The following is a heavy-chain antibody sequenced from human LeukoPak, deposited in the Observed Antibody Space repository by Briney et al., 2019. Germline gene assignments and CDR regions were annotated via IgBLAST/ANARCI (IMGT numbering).Heavy chain of an antibody. D-gene: IGHD5-24*01. CDR2: ISGRGDTI. Sequence: GGSLRLSCAASGFTFSSYAMSWVRQAPGKGLEWVSAISGRGDTISYADSLKGRFTVSRDNSKNTLYLQMNSLRAEDTAVYYCAKATMATTYFDYWGQGTLVTVSS. J-gene: IGHJ4*02. CDR1: GFTFSSYA. CDR3: AKATMATTYFDY. V-gene: IGHV3-23*01.